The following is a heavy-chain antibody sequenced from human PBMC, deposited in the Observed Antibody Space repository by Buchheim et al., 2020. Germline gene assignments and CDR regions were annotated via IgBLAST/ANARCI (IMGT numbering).Heavy chain of an antibody. CDR1: GFTFSNYE. V-gene: IGHV3-48*03. CDR2: IDGSGTAI. CDR3: AREGLVRSTDFDY. Sequence: EVQLVESGGGLVQPGGSLRLSCAASGFTFSNYEMNWVRQAPGKGLEWLSYIDGSGTAIYYADSVKGRFTISRDNAKNSLFLQMNSLRAEDTAAYYCAREGLVRSTDFDYWGQGTL. J-gene: IGHJ4*02. D-gene: IGHD2-8*02.